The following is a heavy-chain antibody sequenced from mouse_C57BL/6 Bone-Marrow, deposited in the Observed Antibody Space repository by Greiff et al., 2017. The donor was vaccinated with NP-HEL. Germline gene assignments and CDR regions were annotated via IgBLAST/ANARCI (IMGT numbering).Heavy chain of an antibody. D-gene: IGHD2-4*01. CDR3: ARGGIYDYDWYFDV. J-gene: IGHJ1*03. CDR1: GYSITSGYY. Sequence: VQLQQSGPGLVKPSQSLSLTCSVTGYSITSGYYWNWIRQFPGNKLEWMGYISYDGSNNYNPSLKNRISITRDTSKNQFFLKLNSVTTEDTATYYCARGGIYDYDWYFDVWGTGTTVTVSS. CDR2: ISYDGSN. V-gene: IGHV3-6*01.